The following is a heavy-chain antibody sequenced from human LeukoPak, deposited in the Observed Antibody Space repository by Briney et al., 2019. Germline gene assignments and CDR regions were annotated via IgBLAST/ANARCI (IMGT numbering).Heavy chain of an antibody. J-gene: IGHJ4*02. Sequence: ASVEVSCKGSGYTFTDYYMHWVRQAPGQGLEWMGWIYPNRGGTNYAQKFQGRVTMTRDTSINTAYMELSRLRSDDTAVYYCARAYDGSGNLDYWGQGTLVTVSS. CDR1: GYTFTDYY. V-gene: IGHV1-2*02. D-gene: IGHD3-22*01. CDR3: ARAYDGSGNLDY. CDR2: IYPNRGGT.